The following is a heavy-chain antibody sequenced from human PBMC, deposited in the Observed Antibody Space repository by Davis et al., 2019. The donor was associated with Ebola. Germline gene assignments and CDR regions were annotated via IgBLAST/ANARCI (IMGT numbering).Heavy chain of an antibody. V-gene: IGHV3-66*04. J-gene: IGHJ2*01. D-gene: IGHD4-17*01. Sequence: GESLKISCAASGFTFSSFRMHWVRQAPGKGLEWVSVIYRDGRTYYADSVKGRFTISRDNSKNTVYLQTNSLRAEDTAVYYCARHVYGDFWYFDLWGRGTRVTVSS. CDR3: ARHVYGDFWYFDL. CDR2: IYRDGRT. CDR1: GFTFSSFR.